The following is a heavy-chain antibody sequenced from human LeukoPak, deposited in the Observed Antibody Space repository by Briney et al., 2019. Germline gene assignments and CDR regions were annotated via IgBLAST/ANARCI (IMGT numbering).Heavy chain of an antibody. CDR2: ISSSGSTI. CDR1: GFTFSSYE. D-gene: IGHD3-10*01. CDR3: AWYYGSGSA. V-gene: IGHV3-48*03. J-gene: IGHJ5*02. Sequence: GGSLRLSCAASGFTFSSYEMNWVRQAPGKGLEWVSYISSSGSTIYYADSVKGRFTISRDNAKNSLYLQMNSLRAEDTAVYYCAWYYGSGSAWGQGTLVTVSS.